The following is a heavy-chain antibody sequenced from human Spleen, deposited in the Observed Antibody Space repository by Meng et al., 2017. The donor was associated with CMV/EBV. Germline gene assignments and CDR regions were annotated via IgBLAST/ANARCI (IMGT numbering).Heavy chain of an antibody. V-gene: IGHV3-30*02. CDR2: IRYDGSNK. J-gene: IGHJ6*02. D-gene: IGHD3-10*01. CDR1: GFTFSSYG. CDR3: ASSIINYYYYGMDV. Sequence: GESLKISCAASGFTFSSYGMHWVRQAPGKGLEWVAFIRYDGSNKYYADSVKGRFTISRDNSKNTLYLQMNSLRAEDTAVYYCASSIINYYYYGMDVWGQGTTVTV.